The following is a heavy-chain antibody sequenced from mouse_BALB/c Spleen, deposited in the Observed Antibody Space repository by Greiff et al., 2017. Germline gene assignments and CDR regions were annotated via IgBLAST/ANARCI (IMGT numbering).Heavy chain of an antibody. J-gene: IGHJ3*01. V-gene: IGHV1S29*02. CDR2: IYPCNGGT. D-gene: IGHD1-1*02. Sequence: EVQLQQSGPELVKPGASVKISCKASGYTFTDYNMHWVKQSHGKSLEWIGYIYPCNGGTGYNQKFKSKATLTVDNSSSTAYMELRSLTSEDSAVYYCATVDPFAYWGQGTLVTVSA. CDR3: ATVDPFAY. CDR1: GYTFTDYN.